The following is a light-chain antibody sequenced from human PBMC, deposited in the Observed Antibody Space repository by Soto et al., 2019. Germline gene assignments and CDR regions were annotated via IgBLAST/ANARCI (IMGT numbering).Light chain of an antibody. CDR3: CSHSASYTFV. Sequence: QSALTQPRSVSWSPGQSVTISCTGTSSDVGGYNCVSWYQQHPGKAPQLIIYDVTQRPSGVPDRFSGSKSGNTASLSISGLQAEDEADYYCCSHSASYTFVFGTGTKVTAL. V-gene: IGLV2-11*01. J-gene: IGLJ1*01. CDR1: SSDVGGYNC. CDR2: DVT.